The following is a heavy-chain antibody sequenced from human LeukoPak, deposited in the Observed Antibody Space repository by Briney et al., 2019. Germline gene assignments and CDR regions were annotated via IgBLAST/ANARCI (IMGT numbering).Heavy chain of an antibody. V-gene: IGHV3-48*01. CDR1: GFAFSAYS. CDR3: ARDRPNTGFDFDY. CDR2: ITSDSSTI. Sequence: PGGSLRLSCAASGFAFSAYSMNWVRQAPGMGLEWLSYITSDSSTIYYADSVRGRFTISRDNAKNSLYLHMDSLRAEDTAVYSCARDRPNTGFDFDYWGRGTLVTVSS. J-gene: IGHJ4*02. D-gene: IGHD3-10*01.